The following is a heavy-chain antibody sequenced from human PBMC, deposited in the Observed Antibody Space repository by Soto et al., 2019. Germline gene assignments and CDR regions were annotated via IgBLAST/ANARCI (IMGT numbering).Heavy chain of an antibody. V-gene: IGHV3-13*01. Sequence: GGSLRLSCAASGFTFSSYDMHWVRQATGKGLEWVSAIGTAGDTYYPGSVKGRFTISRENAKNSLYLQMNSLRAEDTAVYYCARTLGSGSYYIFYGMDVWGQGTTVTVSS. CDR1: GFTFSSYD. J-gene: IGHJ6*02. CDR2: IGTAGDT. CDR3: ARTLGSGSYYIFYGMDV. D-gene: IGHD1-26*01.